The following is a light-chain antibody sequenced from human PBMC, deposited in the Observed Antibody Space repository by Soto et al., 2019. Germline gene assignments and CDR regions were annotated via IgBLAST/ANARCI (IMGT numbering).Light chain of an antibody. CDR3: QQYGSSLTWT. J-gene: IGKJ1*01. CDR1: QSVSSSY. V-gene: IGKV3-20*01. CDR2: GAS. Sequence: EIVLTQYTATLSASPGERATLSCRASQSVSSSYLAWYQQKPGQAPRLLIYGASSRATGIPDRFSGSGSGTDFTLTISRLEPEDFAVYYCQQYGSSLTWTFGQGAKVDTK.